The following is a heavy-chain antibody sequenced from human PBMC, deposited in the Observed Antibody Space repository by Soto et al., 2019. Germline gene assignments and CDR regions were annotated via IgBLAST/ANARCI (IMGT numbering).Heavy chain of an antibody. V-gene: IGHV4-31*03. CDR2: VYYTGSS. CDR3: ARLYTYGNYYFDY. CDR1: GDSISSGGHY. D-gene: IGHD2-2*02. Sequence: TVSGDSISSGGHYWSWIRQVPGRGLEWLGYVYYTGSSYYSPSLKSRLTMSVDTSNNQFSLTLSSVTPADTAVYFCARLYTYGNYYFDYWGQGTLVTVSS. J-gene: IGHJ4*01.